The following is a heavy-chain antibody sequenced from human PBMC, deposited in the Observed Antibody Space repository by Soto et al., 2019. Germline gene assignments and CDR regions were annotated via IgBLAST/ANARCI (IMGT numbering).Heavy chain of an antibody. CDR1: VGTFSSYA. Sequence: SVKVSCKASVGTFSSYAISWVRQAPGQGLEWMGGIIPIFGTANYAQKFQGRVTITADESTSTAYMELSSLRSEDTAVYYCARDRRYCSGGSCYGFDPWGQGTLVTVSS. CDR3: ARDRRYCSGGSCYGFDP. D-gene: IGHD2-15*01. V-gene: IGHV1-69*13. J-gene: IGHJ5*02. CDR2: IIPIFGTA.